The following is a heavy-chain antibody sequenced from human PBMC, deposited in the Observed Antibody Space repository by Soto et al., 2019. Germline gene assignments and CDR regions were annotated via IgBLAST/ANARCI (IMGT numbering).Heavy chain of an antibody. CDR1: GCSISSGYYY. V-gene: IGHV4-30-4*01. CDR3: ARTTIFGVNWFDP. D-gene: IGHD3-3*01. Sequence: SETLSLTCPVSGCSISSGYYYWSWIRQSPGKGLEWIGYIYYSGDAYYNPSLESRVLMSLDTSREQLSLKLTSVTAADTAVYYCARTTIFGVNWFDPWGQGTLVTVSS. J-gene: IGHJ5*02. CDR2: IYYSGDA.